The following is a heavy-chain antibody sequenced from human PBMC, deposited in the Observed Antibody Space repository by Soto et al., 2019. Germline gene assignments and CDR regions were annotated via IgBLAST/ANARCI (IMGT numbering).Heavy chain of an antibody. D-gene: IGHD3-22*01. CDR2: ISAYNGNT. CDR3: ARVTAYYYDSSGYYYDSWFDP. V-gene: IGHV1-18*01. CDR1: GYTFTSYG. Sequence: ASVKVSCKASGYTFTSYGISWVRQAPGQGLEWMGWISAYNGNTNYAQKLQGRVTMTTDTSTSTAYMELRSLRSDDTAVYYCARVTAYYYDSSGYYYDSWFDPWGQGTLVTVSS. J-gene: IGHJ5*02.